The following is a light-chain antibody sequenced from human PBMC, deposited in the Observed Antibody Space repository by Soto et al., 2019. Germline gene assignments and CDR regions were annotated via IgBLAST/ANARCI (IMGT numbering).Light chain of an antibody. Sequence: EIVMSQSPAALSVSPGERATLPCRASQSVSSSYLAWYQQKPGQAPRLLVYGASTRATGIPARFSGSGSGTEFTLTISSLQSEDFAVYYCQQYNNWPPITFGQGTRLEI. CDR2: GAS. V-gene: IGKV3-15*01. J-gene: IGKJ5*01. CDR3: QQYNNWPPIT. CDR1: QSVSSSY.